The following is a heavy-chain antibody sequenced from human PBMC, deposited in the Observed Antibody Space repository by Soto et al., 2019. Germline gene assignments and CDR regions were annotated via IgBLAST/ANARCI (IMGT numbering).Heavy chain of an antibody. Sequence: SGPTLVNPTQTLTLTCTFSGFSLKSSGVGVAWIRQPPGKALEWLALVYWSDEKRYSPSLKNRLTITKDASKNEVVLTMTNMDPLDTATYYCAHKEYYFATATYYNVRWFDPWGQGMLVTVSS. CDR3: AHKEYYFATATYYNVRWFDP. J-gene: IGHJ5*02. D-gene: IGHD3-10*01. CDR2: VYWSDEK. CDR1: GFSLKSSGVG. V-gene: IGHV2-5*01.